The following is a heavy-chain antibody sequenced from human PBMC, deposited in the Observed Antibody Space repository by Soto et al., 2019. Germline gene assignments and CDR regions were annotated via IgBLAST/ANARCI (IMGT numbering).Heavy chain of an antibody. CDR3: AKTTKGGFSGLCSGCRCYPAAFDI. D-gene: IGHD2-15*01. V-gene: IGHV3-9*01. Sequence: EVQLMESGGDLVQPGRSLRLSCAASGFNFNDYAMHWVRQAPWKGLEGVSGISWNSNTIAYADSVKGRFTISRDNAKNSLYLQMNSLRPEETALYYCAKTTKGGFSGLCSGCRCYPAAFDIWRQGTMVTVSS. CDR2: ISWNSNTI. CDR1: GFNFNDYA. J-gene: IGHJ3*02.